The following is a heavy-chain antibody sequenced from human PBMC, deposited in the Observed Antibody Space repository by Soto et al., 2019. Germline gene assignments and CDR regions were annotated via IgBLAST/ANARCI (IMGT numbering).Heavy chain of an antibody. J-gene: IGHJ6*02. CDR1: GGTFSSYA. V-gene: IGHV1-69*13. D-gene: IGHD3-3*01. Sequence: SVKVSCKASGGTFSSYAISWVRQAPGQGLEWMGGIIPIFGTANYAQKSQGRVTITADESTSTAYMELSSLRSEDTAVYYCAKSKVLSGFWSGYSPGYYGMDVWGQGTMVTVSS. CDR2: IIPIFGTA. CDR3: AKSKVLSGFWSGYSPGYYGMDV.